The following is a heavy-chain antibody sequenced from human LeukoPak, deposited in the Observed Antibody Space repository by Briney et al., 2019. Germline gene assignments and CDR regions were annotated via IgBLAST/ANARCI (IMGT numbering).Heavy chain of an antibody. V-gene: IGHV3-53*01. CDR3: AKGPGYNWNYFDY. Sequence: GGSLRLSCAASGFIVSGDFMSWVRQAPGKGLEWVSVIYSDGSTYYADSVKGRFTISRDNSKNTLYLQMNSLRAEDTAVYYCAKGPGYNWNYFDYWGQGTLVTVSS. CDR1: GFIVSGDF. CDR2: IYSDGST. J-gene: IGHJ4*02. D-gene: IGHD1-20*01.